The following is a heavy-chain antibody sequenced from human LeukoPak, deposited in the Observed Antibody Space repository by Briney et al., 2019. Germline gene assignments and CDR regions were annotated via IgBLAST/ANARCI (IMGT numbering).Heavy chain of an antibody. J-gene: IGHJ6*03. V-gene: IGHV3-49*03. CDR1: GFTFGDYA. CDR2: IRSEAYGGTT. D-gene: IGHD3-22*01. CDR3: TSSPDYYDSSGYYYMDV. Sequence: PGGSLRLSCTASGFTFGDYAMSWFRQAPGKGLEWVGFIRSEAYGGTTEYAASVKGRFTISRDDSKSIAYLQMNSLKTEDTAVYYCTSSPDYYDSSGYYYMDVWGKGTTVTVSS.